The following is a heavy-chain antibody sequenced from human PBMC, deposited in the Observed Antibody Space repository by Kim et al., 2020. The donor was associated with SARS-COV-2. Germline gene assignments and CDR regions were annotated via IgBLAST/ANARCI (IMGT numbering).Heavy chain of an antibody. CDR1: GYTFTSYG. CDR2: ISAYNGNT. D-gene: IGHD3-3*01. J-gene: IGHJ2*01. CDR3: ARDLIDGSYYDFWSGYYRINWYFDL. Sequence: ASVKVSCKASGYTFTSYGISWVRQAPGQGLEWMGWISAYNGNTNYAQKLQGRVTMTTDTSTSTAYMELRSLRSDDTAVYYCARDLIDGSYYDFWSGYYRINWYFDLWGRGTLVTVSS. V-gene: IGHV1-18*04.